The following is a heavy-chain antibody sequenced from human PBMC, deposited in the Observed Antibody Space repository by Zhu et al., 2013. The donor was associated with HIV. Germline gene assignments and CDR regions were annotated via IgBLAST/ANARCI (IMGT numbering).Heavy chain of an antibody. V-gene: IGHV1-18*01. CDR1: GYSFITYG. D-gene: IGHD3-10*01. Sequence: QVQLVQSGPEVKKPGASVKVSCKASGYSFITYGINWVRQARGQGLEWMGWISTSSPNTDYAQQFQGRITMTTDSSTNTADMELRSLTSDDTAVYFCARSFLAYPTSYGFDFWGPGNPDHCLL. CDR2: ISTSSPNT. CDR3: ARSFLAYPTSYGFDF. J-gene: IGHJ4*02.